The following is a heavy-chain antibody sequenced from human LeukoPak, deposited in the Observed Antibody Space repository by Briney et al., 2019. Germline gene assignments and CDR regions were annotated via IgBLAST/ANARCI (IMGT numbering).Heavy chain of an antibody. CDR2: IYYSGST. D-gene: IGHD2-21*01. Sequence: SETLSLTCTVSGGSISSYYWSWIRQPPGKGLEWIGYIYYSGSTNHNPSLKSRVTISVDTSKNQFSLKLSSVTAADTAVYYCAREKRYCGGDCYAFDIWGQGTMVTVSS. CDR1: GGSISSYY. V-gene: IGHV4-59*01. J-gene: IGHJ3*02. CDR3: AREKRYCGGDCYAFDI.